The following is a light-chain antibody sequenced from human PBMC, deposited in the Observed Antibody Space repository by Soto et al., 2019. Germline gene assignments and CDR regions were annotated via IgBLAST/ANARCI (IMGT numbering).Light chain of an antibody. CDR2: AAS. V-gene: IGKV1-9*01. J-gene: IGKJ4*01. CDR1: QGISSY. CDR3: QQLISYPVT. Sequence: DIQLTQSPSFLSASVGDRVTITCRASQGISSYLAWYQQKPGKAPKLLIYAASTLQRGAPSRFSGGGSGTEFTLTISSLQPEDFATYFGQQLISYPVTFGGETKVEIK.